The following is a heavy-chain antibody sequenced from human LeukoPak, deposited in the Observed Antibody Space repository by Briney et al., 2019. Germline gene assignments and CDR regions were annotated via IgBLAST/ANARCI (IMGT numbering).Heavy chain of an antibody. V-gene: IGHV4-59*08. CDR1: GGSISSYY. CDR3: ARGIRPDWVSPIDY. J-gene: IGHJ4*02. D-gene: IGHD3/OR15-3a*01. CDR2: IYYSGST. Sequence: SETLSLTCTVSGGSISSYYWSWIRQPPGKGLEWIGYIYYSGSTNYNPSLKSRVTISVDTSKNQFSLKLSSVTAADTAVYYCARGIRPDWVSPIDYWGQGTLVTVSS.